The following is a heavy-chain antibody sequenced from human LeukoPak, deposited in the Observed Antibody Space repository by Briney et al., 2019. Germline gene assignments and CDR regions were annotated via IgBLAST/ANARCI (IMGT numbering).Heavy chain of an antibody. CDR1: GFTFDDYA. CDR2: ISWNSGSI. J-gene: IGHJ3*02. D-gene: IGHD4-23*01. V-gene: IGHV3-9*01. CDR3: AKGRTVVTVEDAFDI. Sequence: PGGSLRLSCAASGFTFDDYAMHWVRQAPGKGLEWVSGISWNSGSIGYADSVKGRFTISRDNAKNSLYLQMNSLRAEDTALYYCAKGRTVVTVEDAFDIWGQGTMVTVSS.